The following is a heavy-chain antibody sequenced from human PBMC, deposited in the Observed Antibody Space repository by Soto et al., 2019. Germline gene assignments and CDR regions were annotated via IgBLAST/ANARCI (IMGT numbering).Heavy chain of an antibody. J-gene: IGHJ1*01. CDR3: AGTYCGGDCYSGKEYFQH. CDR1: GGSISSYY. CDR2: IYYSGST. Sequence: QVQLQESGPGLVKPSETLSLTCTVSGGSISSYYWSWIRQPPGKGLEWIGYIYYSGSTNYNPSLKSRVTISVDTSKNQFSLKLSSVNAADTAVYCCAGTYCGGDCYSGKEYFQHWGQGTLVTVSS. D-gene: IGHD2-21*01. V-gene: IGHV4-59*08.